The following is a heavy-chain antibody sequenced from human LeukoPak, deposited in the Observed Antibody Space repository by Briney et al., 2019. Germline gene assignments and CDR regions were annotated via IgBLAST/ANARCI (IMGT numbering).Heavy chain of an antibody. J-gene: IGHJ3*01. V-gene: IGHV5-51*01. CDR3: ARRVSSSGFDAFDV. Sequence: GESLKISCKASGYSFTNYWIAWVRQMPGKGLEWMGIIYPDDSDTRYSPSFQGQVTMSADKSISTAYLQWSSLKASDTAMYYCARRVSSSGFDAFDVWGQGTMVTVSS. CDR1: GYSFTNYW. CDR2: IYPDDSDT. D-gene: IGHD5-12*01.